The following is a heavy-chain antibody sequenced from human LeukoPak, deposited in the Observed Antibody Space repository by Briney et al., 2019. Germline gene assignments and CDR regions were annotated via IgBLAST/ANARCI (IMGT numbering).Heavy chain of an antibody. CDR2: ISYDGSNK. CDR1: GFTFSDYG. CDR3: AKDRRVDGGSGWSYFDY. D-gene: IGHD6-19*01. V-gene: IGHV3-30*18. Sequence: GGSLRLSCAASGFTFSDYGMHWVRQAPGKGLEWVAGISYDGSNKYYADSVKGRFTISRDTSKNTLYLQMNSLRAEDTAVYFCAKDRRVDGGSGWSYFDYWGQGTLVTVSS. J-gene: IGHJ4*02.